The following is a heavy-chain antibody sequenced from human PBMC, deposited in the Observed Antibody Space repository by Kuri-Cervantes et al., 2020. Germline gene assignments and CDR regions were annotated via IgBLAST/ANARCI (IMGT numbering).Heavy chain of an antibody. CDR3: ARGGRYCSGGSCYETDAFDI. V-gene: IGHV1-24*01. D-gene: IGHD2-15*01. J-gene: IGHJ3*02. CDR2: FDPEDGET. CDR1: GYTLTELS. Sequence: ASVKVSCKVSGYTLTELSMHWVRQAPGKGLEWMGGFDPEDGETIYAQKFQGRVTITRDTSASTAYMELSSLRSEDTAVYYCARGGRYCSGGSCYETDAFDIWGQGTMVTVSS.